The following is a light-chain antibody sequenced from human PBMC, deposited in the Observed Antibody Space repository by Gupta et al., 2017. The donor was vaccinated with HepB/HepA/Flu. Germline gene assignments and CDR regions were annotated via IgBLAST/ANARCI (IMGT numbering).Light chain of an antibody. Sequence: EIVMIQSPDSLAVSLGERATISCKSSQTVFATSNKKNFLAWYQQRPGQPPRLVISWSSTRESGVPDRFSGSGSGTDFTLTISSLQPEDVAVYYCQQYVSSPMTFGGGTKVEIK. V-gene: IGKV4-1*01. CDR3: QQYVSSPMT. CDR2: WSS. CDR1: QTVFATSNKKNF. J-gene: IGKJ4*01.